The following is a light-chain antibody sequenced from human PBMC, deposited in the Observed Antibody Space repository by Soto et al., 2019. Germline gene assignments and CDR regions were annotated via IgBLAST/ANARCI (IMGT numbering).Light chain of an antibody. Sequence: EIVLTQSPGTLSLSPGERATLSCRASQSVSPYLAWYQHKPGQAPRLLIYGASSRATGIPDRFSGSRSGTDLTLTISRREPEDFAGYFCQQYGSSPPVTFGPGTKVDIK. V-gene: IGKV3-20*01. CDR3: QQYGSSPPVT. CDR1: QSVSPY. CDR2: GAS. J-gene: IGKJ3*01.